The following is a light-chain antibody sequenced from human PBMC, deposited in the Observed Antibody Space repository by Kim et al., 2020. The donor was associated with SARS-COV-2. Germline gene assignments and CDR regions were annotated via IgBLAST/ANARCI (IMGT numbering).Light chain of an antibody. Sequence: DIQMTQSPSSLSASVGDRVTISCRASQSIASHLNWYQQKPGKAPNLLIYGTSNLQRGVPSRFSGSGSGTDFTLTISSLQPEDFATYFCQQSYSNVRLTFGGGTKVDIK. V-gene: IGKV1-39*01. CDR1: QSIASH. J-gene: IGKJ4*01. CDR3: QQSYSNVRLT. CDR2: GTS.